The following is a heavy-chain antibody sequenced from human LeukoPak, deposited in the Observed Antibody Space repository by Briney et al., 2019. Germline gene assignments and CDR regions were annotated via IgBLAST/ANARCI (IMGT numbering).Heavy chain of an antibody. CDR1: GFTFSSYW. D-gene: IGHD6-13*01. V-gene: IGHV3-33*06. Sequence: GGSLRLSCAASGFTFSSYWMHWVRQAPGKGLEWVAVIWYDGSNKYYADSVKGRFTISRDNSKNTLYLQMNSLRAEDTAVYYCAKVSSSCRCFDYWGQGTLVTVSS. J-gene: IGHJ4*02. CDR3: AKVSSSCRCFDY. CDR2: IWYDGSNK.